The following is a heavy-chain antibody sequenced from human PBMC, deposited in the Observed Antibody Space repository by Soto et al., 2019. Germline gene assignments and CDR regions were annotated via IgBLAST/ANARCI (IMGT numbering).Heavy chain of an antibody. D-gene: IGHD1-26*01. J-gene: IGHJ4*02. Sequence: EGQLLESGGGLVQPGGSLRLSCAASGFTFSSYAMTWVRQAPGKGLEWVSAISVSGGSTYYADSVKGRFTIYRDNSKNTRYLQMNSLRDADTAVYYCAKGGQSFDYWGQGTLVTVSS. CDR3: AKGGQSFDY. V-gene: IGHV3-23*01. CDR2: ISVSGGST. CDR1: GFTFSSYA.